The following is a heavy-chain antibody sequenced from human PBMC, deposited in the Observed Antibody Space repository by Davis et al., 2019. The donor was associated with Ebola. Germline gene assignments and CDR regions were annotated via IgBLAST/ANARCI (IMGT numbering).Heavy chain of an antibody. CDR3: VRGWGRTGLGV. J-gene: IGHJ6*02. D-gene: IGHD1-26*01. Sequence: HSQTLSLTCAISGDSVFGKNGAWNWIRQSPSRGLEWLGRTYYTSKWHNDYGESVKSRITINPDTSENQLSLQLNSVTPEDTAVYYCVRGWGRTGLGVWGQGTTVTVSS. CDR1: GDSVFGKNGA. CDR2: TYYTSKWHN. V-gene: IGHV6-1*01.